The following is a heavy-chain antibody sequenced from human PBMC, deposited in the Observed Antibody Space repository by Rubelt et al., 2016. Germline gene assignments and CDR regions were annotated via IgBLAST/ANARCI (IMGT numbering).Heavy chain of an antibody. J-gene: IGHJ5*02. D-gene: IGHD3-16*01. Sequence: QVQLQESGPGLVEPSQTLSLTCIVSGGSISSAGFYWSWIRLHPGKGLEWIGTIYYSGSPYYKPSLKSRVTISVDTSKNQCARKLNSGTAADTAVYYGARQGGPSSHIEPWGQGTRVTGSS. CDR2: IYYSGSP. CDR3: ARQGGPSSHIEP. V-gene: IGHV4-39*01. CDR1: GGSISSAGFY.